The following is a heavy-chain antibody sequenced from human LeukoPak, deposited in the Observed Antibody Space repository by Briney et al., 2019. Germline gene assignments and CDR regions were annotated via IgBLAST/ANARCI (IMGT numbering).Heavy chain of an antibody. Sequence: TETLSLTCTVSGASISSNYWTWIRQPPGKGLERIGYIYHTGSTKYNPSLKSRLTISVDTSKNQFSLKLSSVTAADTAVYFCARVPTGSYSIDYWGQGTLVTVSS. J-gene: IGHJ4*02. D-gene: IGHD3-10*01. CDR3: ARVPTGSYSIDY. CDR1: GASISSNY. CDR2: IYHTGST. V-gene: IGHV4-59*01.